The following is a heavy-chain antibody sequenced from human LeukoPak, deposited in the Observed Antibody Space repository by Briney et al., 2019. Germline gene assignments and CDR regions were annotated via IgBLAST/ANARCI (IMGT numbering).Heavy chain of an antibody. CDR2: IITIFGTA. D-gene: IGHD4-23*01. J-gene: IGHJ4*02. CDR3: ASDYGGNSDY. V-gene: IGHV1-69*13. CDR1: GGTFSSYA. Sequence: GASVNVSCKASGGTFSSYAISWVRQAPGQGLEWMGGIITIFGTANYAQKFQGRVTITAEESTSTAYMELSSLRSEDTAVYYCASDYGGNSDYWGQGTLVTVSS.